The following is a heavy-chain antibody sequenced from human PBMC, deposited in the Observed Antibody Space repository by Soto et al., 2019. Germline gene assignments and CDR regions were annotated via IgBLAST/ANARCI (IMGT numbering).Heavy chain of an antibody. CDR2: INTYSGNT. D-gene: IGHD2-2*01. CDR3: AGGQGSLIPYYFDS. Sequence: QVQLVQSGAEVKKPGASVRVSYKASEHTFTNYGINWVRLAPGQGLEWMGWINTYSGNTIYAQKFQDRLTITTDTSTNTASMELRSLTSDVTAVFYCAGGQGSLIPYYFDSWGQGTLVTVSS. CDR1: EHTFTNYG. V-gene: IGHV1-18*04. J-gene: IGHJ4*02.